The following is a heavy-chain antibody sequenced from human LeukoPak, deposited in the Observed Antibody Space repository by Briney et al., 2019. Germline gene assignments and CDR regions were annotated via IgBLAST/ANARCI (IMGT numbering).Heavy chain of an antibody. CDR3: ARDRGYYDSSGYYPIDY. Sequence: PGGSLRLSCAASGFTFSSYSMNWVRQAPGKGLEWVSSISSSSSYIYYADSVKGRFTISRDNAKNSLYLQMNSLRAEDTAVYYCARDRGYYDSSGYYPIDYWGQGTLVTVSS. V-gene: IGHV3-21*01. J-gene: IGHJ4*02. CDR1: GFTFSSYS. CDR2: ISSSSSYI. D-gene: IGHD3-22*01.